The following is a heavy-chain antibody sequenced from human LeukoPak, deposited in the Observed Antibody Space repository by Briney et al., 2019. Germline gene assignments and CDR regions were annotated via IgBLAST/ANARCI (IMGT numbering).Heavy chain of an antibody. J-gene: IGHJ6*03. D-gene: IGHD3-10*01. CDR2: IYHSGST. Sequence: PSETLSLTCAVSGYSISSGYYWGWIRQPPGKGLEWIGSIYHSGSTYYNPSLKSRVTISVDTSKNQFSLKLGSVTAADTAVYYCARTAWFGELVYYYYMDVWGKGTTVTVSS. V-gene: IGHV4-38-2*01. CDR1: GYSISSGYY. CDR3: ARTAWFGELVYYYYMDV.